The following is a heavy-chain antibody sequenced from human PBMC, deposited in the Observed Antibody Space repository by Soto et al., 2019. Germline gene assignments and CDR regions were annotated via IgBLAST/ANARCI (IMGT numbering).Heavy chain of an antibody. Sequence: ASVKVSCKASGYTFTGYYMHWVRQAPGQGLEWMGWINPNSGGTNYAQKFQGWVTMTRDTSISTAYMELRSLRSDDTAVYYCARSGSGYSGYHNWFDPWGQGTLVTVSS. CDR1: GYTFTGYY. CDR2: INPNSGGT. J-gene: IGHJ5*02. V-gene: IGHV1-2*04. D-gene: IGHD5-12*01. CDR3: ARSGSGYSGYHNWFDP.